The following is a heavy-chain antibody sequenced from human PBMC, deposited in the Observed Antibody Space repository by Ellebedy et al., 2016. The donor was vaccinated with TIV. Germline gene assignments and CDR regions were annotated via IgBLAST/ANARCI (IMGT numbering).Heavy chain of an antibody. D-gene: IGHD4-11*01. CDR1: GFTFSSYA. V-gene: IGHV3-23*01. J-gene: IGHJ4*02. CDR3: ARDLDRNYPGAYFDY. CDR2: ISGSGGST. Sequence: GESLKISCGASGFTFSSYAMSWVRQAPGKGLEWVSAISGSGGSTYYADSVKGRFTISRDNSKNTLYLQMNSLRAEDTAVYYCARDLDRNYPGAYFDYWGQGTLVTVSA.